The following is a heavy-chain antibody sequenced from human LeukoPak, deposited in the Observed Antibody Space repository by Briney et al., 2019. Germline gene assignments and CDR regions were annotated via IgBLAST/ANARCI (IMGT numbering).Heavy chain of an antibody. V-gene: IGHV4-30-4*01. CDR2: IYYSGST. CDR1: GGSISSGDYY. CDR3: ARANYYYGMDV. J-gene: IGHJ6*02. Sequence: SETLSLTCTVSGGSISSGDYYWSWIRQPPGKGLEWIGYIYYSGSTYYNPSLKSRVTISVDRSKNQFSLKLSSVTAADTAVYYCARANYYYGMDVWGQGTTVTVSS.